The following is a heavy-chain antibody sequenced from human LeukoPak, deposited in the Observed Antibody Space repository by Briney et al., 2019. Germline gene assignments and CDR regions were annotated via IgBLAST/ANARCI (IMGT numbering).Heavy chain of an antibody. V-gene: IGHV4-39*01. Sequence: PSETLSLTCTVSGGSISSSSYYWGWIRQPPGTGLEWIGSIYYSGSTYYNPSLKSRVTISVDTSKNQFSLKLSSVTAADTAVYYCASSDSSGYYPRGDYWGQGTLVTVSS. CDR1: GGSISSSSYY. D-gene: IGHD3-22*01. CDR3: ASSDSSGYYPRGDY. CDR2: IYYSGST. J-gene: IGHJ4*02.